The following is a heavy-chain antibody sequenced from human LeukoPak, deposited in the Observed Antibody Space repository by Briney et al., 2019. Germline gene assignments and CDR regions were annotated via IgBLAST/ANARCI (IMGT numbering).Heavy chain of an antibody. CDR3: AREETWFSTTWYYFDY. CDR1: GFTFSNAW. CDR2: ISYDGSNK. V-gene: IGHV3-30*03. D-gene: IGHD2-2*01. Sequence: PGGSLRLSCAASGFTFSNAWMSWVRQAPGKGPEWVALISYDGSNKNYADSVKGRFTISRDNSKNTLFLQMNSLRTEDTAVFYCAREETWFSTTWYYFDYWGQGTLVTVSS. J-gene: IGHJ4*02.